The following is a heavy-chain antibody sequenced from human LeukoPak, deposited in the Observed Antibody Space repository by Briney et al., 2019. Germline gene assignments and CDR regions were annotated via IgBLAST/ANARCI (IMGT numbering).Heavy chain of an antibody. V-gene: IGHV3-23*01. D-gene: IGHD6-19*01. J-gene: IGHJ4*02. CDR2: ISGSGDST. CDR3: ANTPIAVAGYGGFDY. Sequence: GGSLRLSCAASGFTFSSYAMSWVRQAPGKGLEWVSAISGSGDSTYYADSVKGRFTISRDNSKNTLYLQMNSLRAEDTAVYYCANTPIAVAGYGGFDYWGQGTLVTVSS. CDR1: GFTFSSYA.